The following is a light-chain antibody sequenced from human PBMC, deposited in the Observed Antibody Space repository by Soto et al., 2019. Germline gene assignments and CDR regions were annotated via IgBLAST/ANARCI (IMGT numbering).Light chain of an antibody. CDR2: SNN. V-gene: IGLV1-44*01. Sequence: QSVLTQPPSASGTPGQRVTISCSGSSSNIGSNTVNWYQQLPGTAPKLLIYSNNQRPSGVPDRFSGSKSGTSASLAISGLQSEDEADYYCAAWDDSLNRPVFGTGTKLTVL. J-gene: IGLJ1*01. CDR3: AAWDDSLNRPV. CDR1: SSNIGSNT.